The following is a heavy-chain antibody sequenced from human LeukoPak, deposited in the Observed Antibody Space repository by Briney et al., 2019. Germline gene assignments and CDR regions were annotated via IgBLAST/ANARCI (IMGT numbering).Heavy chain of an antibody. Sequence: GGSLRLSCAASGFTFSNAWMSWVRQAPGKGLEWVGRIKSKTDGGTTDYAAPVKGRFTISRDDSKNTLYLQMNSLKTEDTAVYYCTTDRHSGSYYYYYMDVWGKGTTVTVSS. CDR1: GFTFSNAW. V-gene: IGHV3-15*01. CDR3: TTDRHSGSYYYYYMDV. CDR2: IKSKTDGGTT. D-gene: IGHD1-26*01. J-gene: IGHJ6*03.